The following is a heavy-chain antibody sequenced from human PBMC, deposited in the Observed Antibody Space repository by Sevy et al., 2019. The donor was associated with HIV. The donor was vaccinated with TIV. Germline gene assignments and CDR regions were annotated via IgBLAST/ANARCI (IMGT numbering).Heavy chain of an antibody. CDR2: INHSGST. Sequence: SETLSLTCAVYGGSFSGYYWSWIRQPPGKGLEWIWEINHSGSTNYNPSLKSRVTISVDTSKNQFYLKLSSVTAEDTAVYYCARGAIPQEYNAHTWGQGTLVTVSS. CDR3: ARGAIPQEYNAHT. CDR1: GGSFSGYY. D-gene: IGHD2-21*01. J-gene: IGHJ4*02. V-gene: IGHV4-34*01.